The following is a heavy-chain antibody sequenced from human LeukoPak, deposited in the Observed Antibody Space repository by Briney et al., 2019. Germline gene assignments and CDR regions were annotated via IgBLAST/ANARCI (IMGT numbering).Heavy chain of an antibody. D-gene: IGHD3-22*01. CDR2: ISYDGSNK. CDR3: AKDGRTYYYDSSPPGV. V-gene: IGHV3-30*18. Sequence: GGSLRLSCAASGFTFSSYGMHWVRQAPGKGLEWVAVISYDGSNKYYADSVKGRFTISRDNSKNTLYLQMNSLRAEDTAVYYCAKDGRTYYYDSSPPGVWGQGTLVTVSS. J-gene: IGHJ4*02. CDR1: GFTFSSYG.